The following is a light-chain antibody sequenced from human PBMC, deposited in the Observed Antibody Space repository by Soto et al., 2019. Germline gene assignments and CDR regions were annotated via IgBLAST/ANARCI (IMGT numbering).Light chain of an antibody. V-gene: IGKV1-5*01. J-gene: IGKJ1*01. CDR1: QSIVRW. Sequence: DIQMTHSPSTLSASVGDRVTITCRASQSIVRWLAWYQQKPGKAPKLLIYDASSLESGVPSRFSGSGSGTEFTLTISSLQPDDFATYYCQQYNSYSRTFGQGTRWIS. CDR3: QQYNSYSRT. CDR2: DAS.